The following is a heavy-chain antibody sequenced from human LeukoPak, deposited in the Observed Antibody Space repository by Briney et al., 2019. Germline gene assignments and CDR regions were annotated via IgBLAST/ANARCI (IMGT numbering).Heavy chain of an antibody. D-gene: IGHD2-8*02. V-gene: IGHV3-23*01. CDR2: IFPSGGEI. J-gene: IGHJ4*02. CDR3: ATYRQVLLPFES. Sequence: PGGSLRLSCVASGFTFSTYVMGWVRQVPGKGLEWVSSIFPSGGEIHYADSVRGRFTISRDNSKSTLSLQMNSLRAEDTAIYYCATYRQVLLPFESWGQGTLVTVSS. CDR1: GFTFSTYV.